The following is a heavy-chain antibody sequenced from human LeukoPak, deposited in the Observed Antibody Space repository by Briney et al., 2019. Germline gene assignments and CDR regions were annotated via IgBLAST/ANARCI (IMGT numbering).Heavy chain of an antibody. CDR2: IKQDGSEK. J-gene: IGHJ3*02. CDR3: ARDSGGSSWHDAFDI. CDR1: GFTFSSYW. D-gene: IGHD6-13*01. V-gene: IGHV3-7*01. Sequence: GGSLRLSCAASGFTFSSYWMSWVRQAPGKGLEWVANIKQDGSEKYYVDSVKGRFTISRDNARNSLYLQMNSLRAEDTAVYYCARDSGGSSWHDAFDIWGQGTMVTVSS.